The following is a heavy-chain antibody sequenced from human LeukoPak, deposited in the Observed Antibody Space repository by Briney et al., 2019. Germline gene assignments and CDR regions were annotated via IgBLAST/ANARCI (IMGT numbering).Heavy chain of an antibody. Sequence: GGSLRLSCEASGLTFSNHWMSWVRQAPGKGLEWVANIKQDGSEKNYVDSVKGRFTISRDNAKNSLYLQMNSLRAGDTAVYYCARGGGWFAPWGQGTLVTVCS. V-gene: IGHV3-7*01. J-gene: IGHJ5*02. CDR1: GLTFSNHW. CDR2: IKQDGSEK. CDR3: ARGGGWFAP. D-gene: IGHD3-16*01.